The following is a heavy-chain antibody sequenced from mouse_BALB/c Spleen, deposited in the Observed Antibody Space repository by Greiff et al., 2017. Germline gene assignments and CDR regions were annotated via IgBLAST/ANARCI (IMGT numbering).Heavy chain of an antibody. CDR2: IYPGSGST. V-gene: IGHV1S22*01. Sequence: LQQPGSELVRPGASVKLSCKASGYTFTSYWMHWVKQRPGQGLEWIGNIYPGSGSTNYDEKFKDKATLTADKSSSTAYMQLSSLTSEDSAVYYCARTPLYYGSSYWYFDVWGAGTTVTVSS. CDR3: ARTPLYYGSSYWYFDV. CDR1: GYTFTSYW. D-gene: IGHD1-1*01. J-gene: IGHJ1*01.